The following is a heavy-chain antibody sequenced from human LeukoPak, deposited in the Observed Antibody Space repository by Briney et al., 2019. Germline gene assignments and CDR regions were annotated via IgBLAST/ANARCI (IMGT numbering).Heavy chain of an antibody. V-gene: IGHV4-39*01. CDR3: ARHWRSPRYFDY. J-gene: IGHJ4*02. D-gene: IGHD3-3*01. CDR2: IYYSGST. CDR1: GGSISSSSYY. Sequence: PSETLSLTCTVSGGSISSSSYYWGWIRQPPGKGLEWIGSIYYSGSTYYNPSLKSRVTISVDTSKNQFSLKLSSVTAADTAVYYCARHWRSPRYFDYWGQGTLVTVSS.